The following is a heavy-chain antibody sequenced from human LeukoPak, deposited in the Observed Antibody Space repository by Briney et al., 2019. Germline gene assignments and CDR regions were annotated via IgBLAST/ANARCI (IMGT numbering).Heavy chain of an antibody. D-gene: IGHD6-19*01. CDR3: ARDTYDRGWNGLFDY. V-gene: IGHV3-7*01. CDR1: GLSFSSTW. Sequence: GGSLRLSCATSGLSFSSTWMSWVRQAPGKGLEWVASINQDGSQKYYVDSVKGRFTISRDNAKNSLYLQMDSLRAEDTAVYYCARDTYDRGWNGLFDYWGQGTLVTVSS. J-gene: IGHJ4*02. CDR2: INQDGSQK.